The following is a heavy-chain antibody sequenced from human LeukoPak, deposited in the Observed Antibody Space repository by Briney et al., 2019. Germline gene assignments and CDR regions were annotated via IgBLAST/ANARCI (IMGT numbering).Heavy chain of an antibody. CDR3: AKEAGAEQRFDP. V-gene: IGHV4-4*07. CDR2: IYTSGST. J-gene: IGHJ5*02. CDR1: GGSISRYY. Sequence: SETLSLTCTVSGGSISRYYWSWIRQPAGKGLEWIGRIYTSGSTNYNPSLKSRVTMSVDTSKNQFSLKLSSVTAADTAVYYCAKEAGAEQRFDPWGQGTLVTVSS. D-gene: IGHD6-13*01.